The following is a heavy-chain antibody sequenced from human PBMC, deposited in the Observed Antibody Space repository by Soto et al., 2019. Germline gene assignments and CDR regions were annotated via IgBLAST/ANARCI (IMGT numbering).Heavy chain of an antibody. J-gene: IGHJ4*02. V-gene: IGHV4-59*01. Sequence: QVQLQESCPGLVKPSETLSLTCTVSGGSISSYYWSWIRQPPGKGLEWMGYIYYSGSTNYNPALKSRVTISVDTSKSQFSLKLSSVTAADTAVYYCARVRVTKLMFDYWGQGTLVTVSS. D-gene: IGHD4-17*01. CDR3: ARVRVTKLMFDY. CDR1: GGSISSYY. CDR2: IYYSGST.